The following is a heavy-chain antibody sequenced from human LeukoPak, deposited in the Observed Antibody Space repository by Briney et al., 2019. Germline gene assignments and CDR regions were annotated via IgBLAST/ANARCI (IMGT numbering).Heavy chain of an antibody. J-gene: IGHJ6*03. CDR3: TRGGVVEDYYYMDV. CDR1: GFTFSSYS. CDR2: IRSKAYGGTT. Sequence: GGSLRLSCAASGFTFSSYSMNWVRQAPGKGLEWVGFIRSKAYGGTTEYAASVKGRFTISRDDSKSIAYLQMNSLKTEDTAVYYCTRGGVVEDYYYMDVWGKGTTVSVSS. D-gene: IGHD3-3*01. V-gene: IGHV3-49*04.